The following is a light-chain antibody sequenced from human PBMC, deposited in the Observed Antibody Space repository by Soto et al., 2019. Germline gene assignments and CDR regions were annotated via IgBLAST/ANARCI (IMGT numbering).Light chain of an antibody. CDR2: DAS. Sequence: IQITQSTSMLSASVGGRVTIAYRASQSIGKWLAWYQQKPGKAPKLLISDASTLESGVPSRFSGRGSETEFTLTISSLQPDDFAIYYCQQYNSYSPATFGQGTKVDIK. J-gene: IGKJ1*01. CDR3: QQYNSYSPAT. V-gene: IGKV1-5*01. CDR1: QSIGKW.